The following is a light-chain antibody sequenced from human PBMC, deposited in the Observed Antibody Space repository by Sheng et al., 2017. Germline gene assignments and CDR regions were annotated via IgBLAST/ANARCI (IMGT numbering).Light chain of an antibody. J-gene: IGKJ4*01. CDR2: SAS. CDR1: QGISSY. Sequence: AIRMTQSPSSFSASTGDRVTITCRASQGISSYLAWYQQRPEKAPKCLIDSASSLQSGVPSRFSGGGSGTDFTLTITNLQPEDSATYYCQQYHSYPLTFGGGTKV. V-gene: IGKV1-8*01. CDR3: QQYHSYPLT.